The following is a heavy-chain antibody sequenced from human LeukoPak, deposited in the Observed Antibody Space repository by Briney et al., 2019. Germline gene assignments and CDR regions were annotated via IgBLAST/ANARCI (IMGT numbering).Heavy chain of an antibody. CDR3: ARDEYSSGWYEGYYYYGMDV. Sequence: SVTVSWKASGGTFSSYAMSWVRQAPGQGLEWMGRIIPILGIANYAQKFQGRVTITADKSTSTAYMELSSLRSEDTAVYYCARDEYSSGWYEGYYYYGMDVWGQGTTVTVSS. CDR1: GGTFSSYA. D-gene: IGHD6-19*01. J-gene: IGHJ6*02. CDR2: IIPILGIA. V-gene: IGHV1-69*04.